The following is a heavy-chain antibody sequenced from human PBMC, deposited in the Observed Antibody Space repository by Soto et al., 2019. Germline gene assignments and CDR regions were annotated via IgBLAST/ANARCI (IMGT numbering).Heavy chain of an antibody. CDR3: ARLLSIAAADAGWFDP. J-gene: IGHJ5*02. Sequence: PGESLKISCKGSGYSFTSYWIGWVRQMTGKGLEWMGIIYPGDSDTRYSPSFQGQVTISADKSISTAYLQWSSLKASDTAMYYCARLLSIAAADAGWFDPWGQGTLVTVSS. V-gene: IGHV5-51*01. D-gene: IGHD6-13*01. CDR2: IYPGDSDT. CDR1: GYSFTSYW.